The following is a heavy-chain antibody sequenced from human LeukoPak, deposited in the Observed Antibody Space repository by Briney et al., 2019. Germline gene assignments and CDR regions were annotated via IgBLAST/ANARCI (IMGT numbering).Heavy chain of an antibody. CDR3: ARGYDFWSGSDY. CDR2: IYSGGST. D-gene: IGHD3-3*01. V-gene: IGHV3-53*01. CDR1: GFTVSSNY. Sequence: GGSLRLSCAASGFTVSSNYMSWVRQAPGKGLEWVSVIYSGGSTYYPDSVKGRFTISRDNSKNTLYLQMNSLRAEDTAVYYCARGYDFWSGSDYWGQGTLVTVSS. J-gene: IGHJ4*02.